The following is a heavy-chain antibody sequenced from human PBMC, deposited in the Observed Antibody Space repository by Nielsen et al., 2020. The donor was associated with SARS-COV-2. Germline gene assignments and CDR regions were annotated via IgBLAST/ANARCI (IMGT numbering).Heavy chain of an antibody. D-gene: IGHD1-26*01. V-gene: IGHV4-39*07. Sequence: GSLRLSCTVSGASISSGTYYWGWIRQPPGKGLEWIGSIYYSGGTYYNPSLKSRVTLSVDTSKNQFSLKLTSVTAADTAVYYCARVGLHGLVGDWGQGTLVTVSS. CDR1: GASISSGTYY. CDR2: IYYSGGT. CDR3: ARVGLHGLVGD. J-gene: IGHJ4*02.